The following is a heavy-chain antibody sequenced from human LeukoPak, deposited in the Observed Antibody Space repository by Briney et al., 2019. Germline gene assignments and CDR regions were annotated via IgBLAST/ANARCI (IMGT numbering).Heavy chain of an antibody. Sequence: GASVKVSCKASGGTFSSYAISRVRQAPGQGLEWMGGIIPIFGTANYAQKFQGRVTITTDESTSTAYMELSSLRSEDTAVYYCARVMRISSWLLFDYRGQGTLVTVSS. J-gene: IGHJ4*02. D-gene: IGHD6-13*01. CDR1: GGTFSSYA. CDR2: IIPIFGTA. V-gene: IGHV1-69*05. CDR3: ARVMRISSWLLFDY.